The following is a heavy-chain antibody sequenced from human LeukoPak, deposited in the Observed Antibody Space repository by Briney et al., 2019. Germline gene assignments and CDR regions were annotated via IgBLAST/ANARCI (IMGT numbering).Heavy chain of an antibody. J-gene: IGHJ6*03. Sequence: ASVKVSCKASGGTFSSYTISWVRQAPGQGLEWMGRIIPILGIANSAQKFQGRVTITADKSTSTAYMELRSLRSEDTAVYYCARSPYYYDSSGYYYGHYYYYMDVWGKGTTVTVSS. V-gene: IGHV1-69*02. CDR1: GGTFSSYT. CDR2: IIPILGIA. D-gene: IGHD3-22*01. CDR3: ARSPYYYDSSGYYYGHYYYYMDV.